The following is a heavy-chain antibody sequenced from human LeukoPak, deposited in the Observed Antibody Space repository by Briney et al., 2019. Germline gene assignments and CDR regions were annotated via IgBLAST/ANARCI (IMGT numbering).Heavy chain of an antibody. CDR1: GGSISSYY. V-gene: IGHV4-4*07. CDR3: AREGSGSYLGYYYYMEV. Sequence: SETLSLTCTVSGGSISSYYYSWIRQPAGKGLEWIGRINTSGSTNYNPSLKSRVTISADKSKKQCSLRLTSVTAADTAVYYCAREGSGSYLGYYYYMEVWGTGTTVTVSS. CDR2: INTSGST. D-gene: IGHD3-10*01. J-gene: IGHJ6*03.